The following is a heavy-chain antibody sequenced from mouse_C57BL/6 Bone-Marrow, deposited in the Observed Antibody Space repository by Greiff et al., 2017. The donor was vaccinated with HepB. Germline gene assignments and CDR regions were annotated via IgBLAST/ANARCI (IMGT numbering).Heavy chain of an antibody. CDR3: ARHGGGQLHFDY. CDR2: ISNGGGST. Sequence: EVNVVESGGGLVQPGGSLKLSCAASGFTFSDYYMYWVRQTPEKRLEWVAYISNGGGSTYYPDTVKGRFTISRDNAKNTLYLQMSRLKSEDTAMYDCARHGGGQLHFDYWGQGTTLTVSS. CDR1: GFTFSDYY. D-gene: IGHD6-1*01. J-gene: IGHJ2*01. V-gene: IGHV5-12*01.